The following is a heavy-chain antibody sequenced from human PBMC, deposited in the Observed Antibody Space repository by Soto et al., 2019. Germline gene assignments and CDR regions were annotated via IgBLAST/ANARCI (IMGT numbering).Heavy chain of an antibody. CDR2: IYNDGTYS. Sequence: PGGSLRLSCAASGFTFSSYSMNWVRQAPGKGLEWVSRIYNDGTYSDYADSVRGRFTISRDNVNDTLYLQMNNLRAEDSGLYYCTRGPRPISTGTGAYWGQGTQVTVSS. J-gene: IGHJ4*02. CDR1: GFTFSSYS. V-gene: IGHV3-74*01. CDR3: TRGPRPISTGTGAY. D-gene: IGHD3-10*01.